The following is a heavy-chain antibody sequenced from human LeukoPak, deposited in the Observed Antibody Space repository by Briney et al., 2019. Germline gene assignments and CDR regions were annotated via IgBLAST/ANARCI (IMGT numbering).Heavy chain of an antibody. D-gene: IGHD2-2*02. V-gene: IGHV1-2*02. CDR3: AREAAAITSRFDP. CDR2: INPNSGDT. CDR1: GYTFTGYY. J-gene: IGHJ5*02. Sequence: GASVKVSCKASGYTFTGYYMHWVRQAPGQGLEWMGWINPNSGDTNYAQKFQGRVTMTRDTSISTAYMELSRLRSDDTAVYYCAREAAAITSRFDPWGQGTLVTVSS.